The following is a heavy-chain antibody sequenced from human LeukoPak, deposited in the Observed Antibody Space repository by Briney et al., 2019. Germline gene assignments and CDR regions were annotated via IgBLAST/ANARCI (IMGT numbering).Heavy chain of an antibody. Sequence: SETLSLTCAVSGGSFSGKYRTWIRQPPGKGLEWIGEITYSGSIYYNPSLKSRVTISVDTSKNQFSLKLNSVTAADTAVYYCARDLMTWGQGTLVTVSS. CDR1: GGSFSGKY. CDR3: ARDLMT. CDR2: ITYSGSI. J-gene: IGHJ4*02. V-gene: IGHV4-34*01.